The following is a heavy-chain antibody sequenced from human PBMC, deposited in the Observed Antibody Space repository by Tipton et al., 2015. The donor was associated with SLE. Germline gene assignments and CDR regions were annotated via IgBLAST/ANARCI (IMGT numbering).Heavy chain of an antibody. J-gene: IGHJ4*02. CDR2: IYNDGSTT. V-gene: IGHV3-74*01. CDR1: GFTFSNYW. D-gene: IGHD1-26*01. Sequence: GSLRLSCAASGFTFSNYWMHWVRQAPGKGLVWVSRIYNDGSTTSYADSVKGRFTISRDNAKNTLYLQMNSLRAEDTAVYYCAKGGPLDYWGQGTLVTVSS. CDR3: AKGGPLDY.